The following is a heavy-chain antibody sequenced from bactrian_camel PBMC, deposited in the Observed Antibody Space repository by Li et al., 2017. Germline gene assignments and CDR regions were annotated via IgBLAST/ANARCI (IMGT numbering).Heavy chain of an antibody. D-gene: IGHD6*01. CDR1: KYSLC. CDR3: AVHYPGCPTYGGNWYSGY. Sequence: VQLVESGGGSVPAGGSLELSCTASKYSLCMAWFRQSPGKEREGVARISSIGSTYYADSVKGRFTISQDYSKNTLYLQMNSLKPEDTAMYYCAVHYPGCPTYGGNWYSGYWGQGTQVTVS. V-gene: IGHV3S53*01. J-gene: IGHJ6*01. CDR2: ISSIGST.